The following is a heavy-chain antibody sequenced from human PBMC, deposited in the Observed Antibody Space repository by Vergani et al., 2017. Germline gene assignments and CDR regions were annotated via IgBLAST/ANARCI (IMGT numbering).Heavy chain of an antibody. CDR2: IKSTFDRGTT. D-gene: IGHD2-21*01. CDR1: GFSFRNAW. CDR3: TTDXRYCGDGSCYWLRDHHYYGMDV. J-gene: IGHJ6*02. Sequence: EVQLVESGGGLVKPGGSLRLSCAASGFSFRNAWMNWVRRTPGKGLDWVGRIKSTFDRGTTDYAAAVKGRFTISRDDSKNTLFLQMNGLKTEDIGVYYCTTDXRYCGDGSCYWLRDHHYYGMDVWGQGTTVTVSS. V-gene: IGHV3-15*07.